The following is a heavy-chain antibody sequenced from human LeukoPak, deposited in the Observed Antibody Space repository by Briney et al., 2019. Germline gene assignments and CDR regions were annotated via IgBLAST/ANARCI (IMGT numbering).Heavy chain of an antibody. V-gene: IGHV3-15*01. CDR2: IKSKTDGGTT. D-gene: IGHD6-13*01. J-gene: IGHJ4*02. CDR3: AKANFRATAGTAVDD. Sequence: GGSLRLSCAASGFTFSNAWMSWVRQAPGKGLEWVGRIKSKTDGGTTDYAAPVKGRFTMSRDDSENTLYLQMNSLKSEDTAVYYCAKANFRATAGTAVDDWGQGTLVTVSS. CDR1: GFTFSNAW.